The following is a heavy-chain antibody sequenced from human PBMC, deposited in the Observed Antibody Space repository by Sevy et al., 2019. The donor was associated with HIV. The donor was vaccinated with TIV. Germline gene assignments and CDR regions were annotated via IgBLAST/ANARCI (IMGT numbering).Heavy chain of an antibody. V-gene: IGHV4-59*01. CDR1: GDSISGYF. CDR2: ISDSGST. D-gene: IGHD3-22*01. CDR3: ARDYYDNRPRGFDA. Sequence: SETLSLTCTVSGDSISGYFWSWIRQPPGKGLEWIGYISDSGSTNYNPSLKSRVTISVDTSKNQFSLKLKSVTAADTAVYYCARDYYDNRPRGFDAWGQGTLVTVSS. J-gene: IGHJ5*02.